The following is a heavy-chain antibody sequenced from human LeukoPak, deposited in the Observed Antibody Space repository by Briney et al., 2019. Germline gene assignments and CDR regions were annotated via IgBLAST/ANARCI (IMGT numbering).Heavy chain of an antibody. V-gene: IGHV3-23*01. D-gene: IGHD3-3*01. CDR3: ARGRITIFGVVTD. Sequence: PGGSLRLSCAASGVTLGTYAMSWARQAPGKGLEWVSGISSSGSGGNTYYADSVKGRFTISRDSSKNTLFLHMNTLRAEDTAIYYCARGRITIFGVVTDWGQGTLVTVSS. CDR1: GVTLGTYA. J-gene: IGHJ4*02. CDR2: ISSSGSGGNT.